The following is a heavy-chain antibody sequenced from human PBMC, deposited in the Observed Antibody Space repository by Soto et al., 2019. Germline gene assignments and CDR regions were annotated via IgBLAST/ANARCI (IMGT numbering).Heavy chain of an antibody. CDR1: GGSVSSGSYY. J-gene: IGHJ4*02. CDR2: IYYSGST. V-gene: IGHV4-61*01. CDR3: ANYPTTVTSDY. D-gene: IGHD4-17*01. Sequence: QVQLQESGPGLVKPSETLSLTCTVSGGSVSSGSYYWSWIRHPPGKGLEWIVYIYYSGSTNYNPSLKSRVTISVDTSKNQFSLKLSSVTAADTAVYYCANYPTTVTSDYWGQGTLVTVSS.